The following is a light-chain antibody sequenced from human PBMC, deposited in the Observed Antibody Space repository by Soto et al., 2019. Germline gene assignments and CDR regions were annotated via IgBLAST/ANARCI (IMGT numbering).Light chain of an antibody. CDR1: QSVSSSD. CDR3: QQYGSSPPRT. CDR2: GAS. Sequence: VVTQSPVTVGFSPCERGTLSGGSSQSVSSSDLAWYQQKPGQAPRLLIYGASSRATGTPDRFSGSGSGTDFTLTVSRLEPEDFAVYYCQQYGSSPPRTFGQRTKVDIK. J-gene: IGKJ1*01. V-gene: IGKV3-20*01.